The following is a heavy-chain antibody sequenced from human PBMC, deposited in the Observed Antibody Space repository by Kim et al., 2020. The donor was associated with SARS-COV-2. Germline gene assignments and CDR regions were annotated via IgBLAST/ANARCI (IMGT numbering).Heavy chain of an antibody. CDR2: IYYSGST. J-gene: IGHJ6*02. D-gene: IGHD6-19*01. V-gene: IGHV4-59*01. CDR1: GGSISSYY. CDR3: ARDRGGAVAGTSYYGMDV. Sequence: SETLSLTCTVSGGSISSYYWSWIRQPPGKGLEWIGYIYYSGSTNYNPSLKSRVTISVDTSKNQFSLKLSSVTAADTAVYYCARDRGGAVAGTSYYGMDVWGQGTPVTVSS.